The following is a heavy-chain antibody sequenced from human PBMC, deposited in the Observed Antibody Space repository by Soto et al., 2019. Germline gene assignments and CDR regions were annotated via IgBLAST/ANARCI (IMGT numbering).Heavy chain of an antibody. J-gene: IGHJ6*02. CDR2: IYYSGST. CDR3: AREHSIAAAVTRRYYYGMDV. D-gene: IGHD6-13*01. CDR1: GGSISSGGYY. V-gene: IGHV4-31*03. Sequence: QVQLQESGPGLVKPSQTLSLTCTVSGGSISSGGYYWSWIRQHPGKGLEWIGYIYYSGSTYYNPSLKSRVTISVDTSKNQFSLKLSSVTAADTAVYYCAREHSIAAAVTRRYYYGMDVWGQGTTVTVSS.